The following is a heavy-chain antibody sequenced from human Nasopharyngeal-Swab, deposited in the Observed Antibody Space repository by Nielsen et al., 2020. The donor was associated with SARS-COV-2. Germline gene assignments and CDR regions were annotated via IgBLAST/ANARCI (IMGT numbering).Heavy chain of an antibody. Sequence: RQAPGKGLEWIGEINHSGSTNYSPSLKSRVTISVDTSKNQFSLKLRSVTAADTAVYYCAGGGGWFGELLGGYYYYYYMDVWGKGTTVTVSS. CDR3: AGGGGWFGELLGGYYYYYYMDV. D-gene: IGHD3-10*01. CDR2: INHSGST. V-gene: IGHV4-34*01. J-gene: IGHJ6*03.